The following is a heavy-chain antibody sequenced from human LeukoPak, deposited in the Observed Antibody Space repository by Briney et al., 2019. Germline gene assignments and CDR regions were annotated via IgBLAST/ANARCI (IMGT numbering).Heavy chain of an antibody. CDR1: GGSISSGSYY. CDR2: IYTSGST. J-gene: IGHJ5*02. Sequence: SQTLSLTCTVSGGSISSGSYYWSWIRQPAGKGLEWIGRIYTSGSTNYNPSLKSRVTISVDTSKNQFSLKLSSVTAADTAVYYCASQSYARFDPWGQGTLVTVSS. CDR3: ASQSYARFDP. D-gene: IGHD3-16*01. V-gene: IGHV4-61*02.